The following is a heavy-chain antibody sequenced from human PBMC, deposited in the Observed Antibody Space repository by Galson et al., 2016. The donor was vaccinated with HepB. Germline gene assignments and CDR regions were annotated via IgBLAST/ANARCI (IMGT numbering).Heavy chain of an antibody. D-gene: IGHD5-24*01. CDR1: GFTFSSYA. CDR3: ARRMATITSFDY. V-gene: IGHV3-23*01. Sequence: SLRLSCAASGFTFSSYAMSWVRQAPGKGLEWVSGISGRGASTYYADSVKGRFTISRDNAKNTLYLQMNSLRAEDTAVYYCARRMATITSFDYWSQGTLVTVSS. CDR2: ISGRGAST. J-gene: IGHJ4*02.